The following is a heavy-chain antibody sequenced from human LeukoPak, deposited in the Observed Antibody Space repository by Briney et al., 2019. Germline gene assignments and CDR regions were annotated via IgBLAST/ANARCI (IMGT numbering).Heavy chain of an antibody. J-gene: IGHJ6*02. CDR2: INHSGST. CDR3: ARGAGSSGYGMDV. Sequence: PSETLSLTCAVYGGSFSGYYWSWIRQPPGKGLEWIGEINHSGSTNYNPSLKSRVTISVDTSKNQFSLKLSSVTAADTAVYYCARGAGSSGYGMDVWGQGTPVTVSS. CDR1: GGSFSGYY. V-gene: IGHV4-34*01. D-gene: IGHD6-6*01.